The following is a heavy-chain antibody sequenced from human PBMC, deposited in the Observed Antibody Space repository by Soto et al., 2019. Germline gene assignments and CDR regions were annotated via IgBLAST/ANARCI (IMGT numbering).Heavy chain of an antibody. CDR3: ALAVAGIGY. V-gene: IGHV3-30-3*01. J-gene: IGHJ4*02. CDR2: ISYDGSNK. D-gene: IGHD6-19*01. Sequence: PGGSLRLSCAASGFTFSSYAMHWVHQAPGKGLEWVAVISYDGSNKYYADSVKGRFTISRDNSKNTLYLQMNSLRAEDTAVYYCALAVAGIGYWGQGTLVTVSS. CDR1: GFTFSSYA.